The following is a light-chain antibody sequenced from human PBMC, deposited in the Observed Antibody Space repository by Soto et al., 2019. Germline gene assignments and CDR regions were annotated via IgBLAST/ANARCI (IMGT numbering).Light chain of an antibody. Sequence: EIVLTQSPGTLSLSPGERATLSCRASQSVPRSYLAWYQQRPGQAPRLLIYDASSRATGIPDRFSGSESGTDFTLTISSLESEDFVAYYCHQYAWSPLTFGQGTRLEIK. CDR3: HQYAWSPLT. J-gene: IGKJ5*01. V-gene: IGKV3-20*01. CDR2: DAS. CDR1: QSVPRSY.